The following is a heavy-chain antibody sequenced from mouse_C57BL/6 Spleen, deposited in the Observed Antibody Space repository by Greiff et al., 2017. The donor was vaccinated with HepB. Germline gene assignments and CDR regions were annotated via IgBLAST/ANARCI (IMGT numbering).Heavy chain of an antibody. Sequence: EVQLQQSGPELVKPGASVKISCKASGYTFTDYYMNWVKQSHGKSLEWIGDINPNNGGTSYNQKFKGKATLTVDKSSSTAYMELRSLTSEDSAVYYCARRGEYDGYYFFAYWGQGTLVTVSA. CDR3: ARRGEYDGYYFFAY. CDR2: INPNNGGT. V-gene: IGHV1-26*01. D-gene: IGHD2-3*01. J-gene: IGHJ3*01. CDR1: GYTFTDYY.